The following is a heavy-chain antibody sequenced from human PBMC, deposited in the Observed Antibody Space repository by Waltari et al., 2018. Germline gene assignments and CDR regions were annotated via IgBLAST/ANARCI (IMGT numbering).Heavy chain of an antibody. D-gene: IGHD3-16*01. Sequence: QVQLQESGPGLVKPSETLSLTCNVSGDSINSGSYFWSWIRQPAGEGLEFIVRIYKYGNPSYNPSLPGRVTITMDMSRNQFSLRLKSVTAADTAVYYCTRDPAGGIDVWGQGTLVTVSS. CDR3: TRDPAGGIDV. V-gene: IGHV4-61*02. J-gene: IGHJ4*02. CDR2: IYKYGNP. CDR1: GDSINSGSYF.